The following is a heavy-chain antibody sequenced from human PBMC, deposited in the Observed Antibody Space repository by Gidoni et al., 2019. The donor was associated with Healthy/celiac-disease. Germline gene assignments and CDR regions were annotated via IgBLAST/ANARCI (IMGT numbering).Heavy chain of an antibody. CDR3: ARGHSYRTVTTRAYYYYYMDV. Sequence: QVQLQQWGAGLLKPSETLSLTCAVYGGSFSGSYWSWIRQPPGKGLEGIGEINHSGSTNYNPSLKSRVTISVDTSKNQFSLKLSSVTAADTAVYYCARGHSYRTVTTRAYYYYYMDVWGKGTTVTVSS. CDR1: GGSFSGSY. J-gene: IGHJ6*03. D-gene: IGHD4-4*01. CDR2: INHSGST. V-gene: IGHV4-34*01.